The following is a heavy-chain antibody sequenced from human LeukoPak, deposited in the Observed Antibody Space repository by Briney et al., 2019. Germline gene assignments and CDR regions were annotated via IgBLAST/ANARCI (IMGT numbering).Heavy chain of an antibody. D-gene: IGHD3-16*01. CDR3: ARGGPTAGGFDY. Sequence: GGSLRLSCAASGFTFSSYAMSWVRQAPGKGLEWVSAISGSGGSTYYADSVKGRFTISRDNSNNTLFLQMHSLRAEDSAVYHCARGGPTAGGFDYWGQGTLVTVSS. J-gene: IGHJ4*02. V-gene: IGHV3-23*01. CDR2: ISGSGGST. CDR1: GFTFSSYA.